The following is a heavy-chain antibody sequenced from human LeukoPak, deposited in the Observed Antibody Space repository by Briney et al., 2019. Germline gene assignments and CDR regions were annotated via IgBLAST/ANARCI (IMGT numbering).Heavy chain of an antibody. CDR2: IYSGGST. CDR3: ARNPDP. J-gene: IGHJ5*02. Sequence: GGSLRLSCAASGFTFSSYWMHWVRQAPGKGLEWVSVIYSGGSTYYADSVKGRFTISRDNSKNTLYLQMNSLRAEDTAVYYCARNPDPWGQGTLVTVSS. CDR1: GFTFSSYW. V-gene: IGHV3-66*01.